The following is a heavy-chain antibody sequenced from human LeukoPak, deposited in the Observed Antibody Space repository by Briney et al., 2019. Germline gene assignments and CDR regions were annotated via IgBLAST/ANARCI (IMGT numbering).Heavy chain of an antibody. CDR2: ISSNGGST. CDR3: VRVGGGSGSYSPPQYYFDY. J-gene: IGHJ4*02. Sequence: PGGSLRLSCAASGFSFSTYSMHWVRQAPGMGPEYVSAISSNGGSTFYASSVKDRFTISRDNSKNTLFLQMGSLRAEDMGVYYCVRVGGGSGSYSPPQYYFDYWGQGTLVTVSS. CDR1: GFSFSTYS. V-gene: IGHV3-64*01. D-gene: IGHD3-10*01.